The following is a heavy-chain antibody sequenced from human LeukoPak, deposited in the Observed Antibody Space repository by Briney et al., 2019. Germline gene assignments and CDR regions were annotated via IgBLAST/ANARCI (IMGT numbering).Heavy chain of an antibody. J-gene: IGHJ4*02. CDR1: DGSISNYY. CDR3: ARHDYSNPRLDY. V-gene: IGHV4-59*08. D-gene: IGHD4-11*01. CDR2: ISYSGYT. Sequence: SETLSLTCTVSDGSISNYYWSWIRQPPGKGLEWIGYISYSGYTNYNPFLKSRVTMSVDTSKNKFSLRLSSVTAADTAVYYCARHDYSNPRLDYWGQGTLVTVSS.